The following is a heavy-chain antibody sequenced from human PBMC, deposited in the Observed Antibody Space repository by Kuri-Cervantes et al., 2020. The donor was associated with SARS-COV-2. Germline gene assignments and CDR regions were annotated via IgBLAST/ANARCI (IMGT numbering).Heavy chain of an antibody. Sequence: GSLRLSCTVSGYSISSGYYWSWIRQHPGKGLEWIGEINHSGSTNYNPSLKSRVTISVDTSKNQFSLKLSSVTAADTAVYYCARYGVYYYYYYMDVWGKGTTVTVSS. D-gene: IGHD3-3*01. CDR2: INHSGST. CDR3: ARYGVYYYYYYMDV. J-gene: IGHJ6*03. CDR1: GYSISSGYY. V-gene: IGHV4-38-2*02.